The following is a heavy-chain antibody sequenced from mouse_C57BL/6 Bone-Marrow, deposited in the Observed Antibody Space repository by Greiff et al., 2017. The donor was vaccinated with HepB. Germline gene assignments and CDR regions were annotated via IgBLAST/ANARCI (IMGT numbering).Heavy chain of an antibody. D-gene: IGHD1-1*01. V-gene: IGHV1-76*01. CDR3: AYGSSSYWYFDV. CDR1: GYTFTDYY. Sequence: VKLMESGAELVRPGASVKLSCKASGYTFTDYYINWVKQRPGQGLEWIARIYPGSGNTYYNEKFKGKATLTAEKSSSTAYMQLSSLTSEDSAVYFCAYGSSSYWYFDVWGTGTTVTVSS. J-gene: IGHJ1*03. CDR2: IYPGSGNT.